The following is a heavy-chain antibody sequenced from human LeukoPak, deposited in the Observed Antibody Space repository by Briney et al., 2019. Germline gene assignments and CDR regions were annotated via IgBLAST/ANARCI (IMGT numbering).Heavy chain of an antibody. V-gene: IGHV4-39*01. D-gene: IGHD1-26*01. CDR1: GVSISSSSYY. J-gene: IGHJ5*02. Sequence: PSETLSLTCTVSGVSISSSSYYWGWIRQPPGKGLEWIGSIYYSGSTYYNPSLKSRVTISVDTSKNQFSLKLSSVTAADTAVYYCARQKWSRFDPWGQGTLVTVSS. CDR2: IYYSGST. CDR3: ARQKWSRFDP.